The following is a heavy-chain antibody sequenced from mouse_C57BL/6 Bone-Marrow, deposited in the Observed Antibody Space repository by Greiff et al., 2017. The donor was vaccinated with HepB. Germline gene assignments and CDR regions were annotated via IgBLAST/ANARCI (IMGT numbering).Heavy chain of an antibody. CDR1: GYTFTDYY. CDR2: INPYNGGT. J-gene: IGHJ2*01. D-gene: IGHD1-1*01. V-gene: IGHV1-19*01. Sequence: VQLQQSGPVLVKPGASVKMSCKASGYTFTDYYMNWVKQSHGKSLEWIGVINPYNGGTSYNQKFKGKATLTVDKSSSTAYMELNSLTSEDSAVYYCARTKNGSSYDYFDYWGQGTTLTVSS. CDR3: ARTKNGSSYDYFDY.